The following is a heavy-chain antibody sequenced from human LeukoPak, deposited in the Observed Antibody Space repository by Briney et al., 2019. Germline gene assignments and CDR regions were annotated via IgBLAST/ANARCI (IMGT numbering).Heavy chain of an antibody. CDR3: ARHPPRGKQQLVLFSGVH. V-gene: IGHV4-59*08. D-gene: IGHD6-13*01. J-gene: IGHJ4*02. CDR2: IHQSGST. Sequence: PSETLSLTCTVSGGSISIYYWSWIRQPPGEGLEWIGYIHQSGSTDYNPSLKSRVTISVDRSKNQFSLKLSSVTAADTAVYYCARHPPRGKQQLVLFSGVHWGQGTLVIVSS. CDR1: GGSISIYY.